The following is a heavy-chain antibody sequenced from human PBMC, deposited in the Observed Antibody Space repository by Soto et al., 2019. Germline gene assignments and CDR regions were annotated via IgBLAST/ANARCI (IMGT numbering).Heavy chain of an antibody. CDR1: GYIFTIYY. J-gene: IGHJ4*02. V-gene: IGHV1-46*03. CDR2: INPFDGSR. D-gene: IGHD3-10*01. Sequence: ASVKVSCKASGYIFTIYYLHWVLQAPGQGLEWMGWINPFDGSRMFAQSFQGRVTFTRDTSTSTVYMELSGLRSDDTAVYYCSRVDPGETSPFDHWGQGTLVTVSS. CDR3: SRVDPGETSPFDH.